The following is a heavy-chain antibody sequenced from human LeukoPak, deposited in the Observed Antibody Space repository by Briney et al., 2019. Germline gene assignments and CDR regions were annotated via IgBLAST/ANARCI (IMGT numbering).Heavy chain of an antibody. CDR2: ISDSGART. CDR3: ARESPIALAGN. Sequence: PGGSLRLSCATSGFSFSSYAMSWVRQAPGKGLEWVSAISDSGARTYYADSMKGRFTISRDNSKSTLYLQMNSLRADDTALYYCARESPIALAGNWGQGTLVTVSS. CDR1: GFSFSSYA. V-gene: IGHV3-23*01. J-gene: IGHJ4*02. D-gene: IGHD6-19*01.